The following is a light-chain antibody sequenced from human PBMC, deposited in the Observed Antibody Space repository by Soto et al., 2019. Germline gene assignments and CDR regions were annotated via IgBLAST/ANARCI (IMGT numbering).Light chain of an antibody. CDR1: SSNIGSNT. CDR2: SNN. CDR3: AEWEDSLTGYV. V-gene: IGLV1-44*01. Sequence: QSVLTQPPSASGTPGQRVTISCSGSSSNIGSNTVNCYQHLPRAAPKLLIQSNNQRPSGVPDRCSGSQSGTSASLAISGLKSEDEADYYCAEWEDSLTGYVVGTGSKVTLL. J-gene: IGLJ1*01.